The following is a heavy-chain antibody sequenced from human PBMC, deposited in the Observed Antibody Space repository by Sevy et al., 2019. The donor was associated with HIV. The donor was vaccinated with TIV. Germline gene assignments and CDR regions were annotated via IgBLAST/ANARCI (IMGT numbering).Heavy chain of an antibody. D-gene: IGHD1-26*01. V-gene: IGHV4-59*08. Sequence: SETVSLTCTVSGGSITSLYWNWIRQPPGKGLEWIANIYYNGHINYNPSLKSRVTLSLDTSKNQFSLRLSSVTATDTAMYYCAGENAWGRGYSWGQGTLVTVSS. CDR1: GGSITSLY. J-gene: IGHJ4*02. CDR2: IYYNGHI. CDR3: AGENAWGRGYS.